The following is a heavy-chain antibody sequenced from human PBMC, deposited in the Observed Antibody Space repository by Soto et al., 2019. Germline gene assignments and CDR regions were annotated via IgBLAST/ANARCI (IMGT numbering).Heavy chain of an antibody. CDR2: VNPNTAGT. Sequence: QAQLVQSGAEVKKPGASVKVSCEASGYTFTDHYVHWVRQAPGQGLEWMGCVNPNTAGTIYAQKFHGRVTMTSDTYIPTASMEIPSLSSEDTALYYCASSDIGTYDGNCLDVWGQGTLVTVSS. CDR1: GYTFTDHY. V-gene: IGHV1-2*02. J-gene: IGHJ1*01. CDR3: ASSDIGTYDGNCLDV. D-gene: IGHD2-15*01.